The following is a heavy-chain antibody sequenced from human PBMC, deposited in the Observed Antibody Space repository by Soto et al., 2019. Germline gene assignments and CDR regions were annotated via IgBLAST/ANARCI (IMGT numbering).Heavy chain of an antibody. CDR3: AKDREYGVYGYYFDY. CDR1: GFAFSIFA. V-gene: IGHV3-23*01. D-gene: IGHD4-17*01. J-gene: IGHJ4*02. Sequence: GGSLRLSCAASGFAFSIFAMSWVRQAPGKGLEWVSGISGSGGTTYYADSVKGRFTISRDSSKNTLLLQMNSLRAEDTAVYYCAKDREYGVYGYYFDYWGQGTLVTVSS. CDR2: ISGSGGTT.